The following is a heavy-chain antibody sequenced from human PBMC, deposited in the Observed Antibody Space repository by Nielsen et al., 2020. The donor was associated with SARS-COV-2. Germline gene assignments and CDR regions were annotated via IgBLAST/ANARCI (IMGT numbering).Heavy chain of an antibody. D-gene: IGHD4-11*01. CDR3: ARVTSDPNYYYYGMDV. V-gene: IGHV3-21*01. CDR2: ISSSSSYI. J-gene: IGHJ6*02. Sequence: GESLKISCAASGFTFSSYSMNWVRQAPGKGLEWVSSISSSSSYIYYADSVKGRFTISRDNAKNSLYLQMNSLRAEDTAVYYCARVTSDPNYYYYGMDVWGQGTTVTVSS. CDR1: GFTFSSYS.